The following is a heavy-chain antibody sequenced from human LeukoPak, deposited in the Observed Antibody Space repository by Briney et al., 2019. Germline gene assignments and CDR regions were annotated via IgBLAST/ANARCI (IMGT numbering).Heavy chain of an antibody. J-gene: IGHJ4*02. CDR2: IRYDGSNK. CDR1: GFTFSSYG. D-gene: IGHD3-22*01. CDR3: AKDKPDNYYDSSGYFDY. Sequence: GGSLRLSCAASGFTFSSYGMHWVRQAPGKGLEWVAFIRYDGSNKYYADSVKGRFTISRDNSKNTLYLQMNSLRAEDTAVYYCAKDKPDNYYDSSGYFDYWGQGTLVTASS. V-gene: IGHV3-30*02.